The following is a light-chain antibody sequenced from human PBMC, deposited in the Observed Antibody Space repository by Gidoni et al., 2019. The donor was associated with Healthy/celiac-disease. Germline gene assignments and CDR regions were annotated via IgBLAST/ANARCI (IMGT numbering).Light chain of an antibody. J-gene: IGKJ2*01. CDR3: QQRSNWPYT. Sequence: DIVLTQYPATLSLSPGERANLSCSASQGVSSYLAWYQQKPGHAPRLLIYDASNRATGIPARFSGSGPGTDFTLTISSLEPEDFAVYYCQQRSNWPYTFGQGTKLEIK. V-gene: IGKV3D-11*01. CDR1: QGVSSY. CDR2: DAS.